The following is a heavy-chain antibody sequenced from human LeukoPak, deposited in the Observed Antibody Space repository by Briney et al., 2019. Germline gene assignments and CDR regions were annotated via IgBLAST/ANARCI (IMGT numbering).Heavy chain of an antibody. V-gene: IGHV4-59*01. CDR1: GGSISSYY. Sequence: SETLSLTCIVSGGSISSYYWSWIRQPPGKGLEWIGYIYYSGSTNYNPSLKSRVTISVDTSKNQFSLKLSSVTAADTAVYYCARADYYDSSGPPGAFDIWGQGTMVTVSS. CDR2: IYYSGST. D-gene: IGHD3-22*01. CDR3: ARADYYDSSGPPGAFDI. J-gene: IGHJ3*02.